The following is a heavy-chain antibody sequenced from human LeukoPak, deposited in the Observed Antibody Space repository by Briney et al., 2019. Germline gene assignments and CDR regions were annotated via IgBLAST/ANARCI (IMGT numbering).Heavy chain of an antibody. V-gene: IGHV3-23*01. D-gene: IGHD6-6*01. CDR1: GFTFSRYA. CDR2: ISGSGDST. J-gene: IGHJ6*02. Sequence: GGPLRLSCAASGFTFSRYAMTWVRQAPGKGLEWVSGISGSGDSTYYADSVKGRFAISRDNSKNTLYLQMSSLRAEDTAVYYCAKEKGGSSFYYGMDVWGQGTTVTVSS. CDR3: AKEKGGSSFYYGMDV.